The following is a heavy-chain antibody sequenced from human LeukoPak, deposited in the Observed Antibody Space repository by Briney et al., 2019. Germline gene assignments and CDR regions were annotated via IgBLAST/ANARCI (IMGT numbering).Heavy chain of an antibody. V-gene: IGHV3-74*01. J-gene: IGHJ4*02. Sequence: PGGSLRLSCAASGXTFSSYWIHWVRQAPGKGLVWVSIINSDGSTTNYADSVKGRFTISRDNAKNTLYLQLNSLRPEDTAVYYCARDYSSWFDYWGQGTLVTVSS. CDR1: GXTFSSYW. CDR3: ARDYSSWFDY. CDR2: INSDGSTT. D-gene: IGHD6-6*01.